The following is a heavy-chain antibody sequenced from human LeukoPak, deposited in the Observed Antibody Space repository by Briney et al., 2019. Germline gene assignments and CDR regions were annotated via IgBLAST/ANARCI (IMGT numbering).Heavy chain of an antibody. CDR3: ARDNNNGGNSGVDY. CDR1: GFTFSSYS. Sequence: GGSLRLSCAASGFTFSSYSMNWVRQAPGKGLEWVSYISSSSSTIYYADSVKGRFTISRDNAKNSLYLQMNSLRAEDTAVYYCARDNNNGGNSGVDYWGQGTQVTVSS. CDR2: ISSSSSTI. V-gene: IGHV3-48*04. D-gene: IGHD4-23*01. J-gene: IGHJ4*02.